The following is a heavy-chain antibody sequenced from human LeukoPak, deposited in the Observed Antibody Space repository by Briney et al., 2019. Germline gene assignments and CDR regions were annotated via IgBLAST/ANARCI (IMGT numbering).Heavy chain of an antibody. Sequence: GESLKISCKGSGYTFTSYWIQWVRQAPGQGLEWMGLINPSDGSTAYAHRFQGRVTMTRDTSTSTVYMDLSSLRSEDTAVYYCAKAPRNSSTMLDYWGQGTLVTVSS. D-gene: IGHD6-13*01. J-gene: IGHJ4*02. CDR1: GYTFTSYW. CDR2: INPSDGST. CDR3: AKAPRNSSTMLDY. V-gene: IGHV1-46*01.